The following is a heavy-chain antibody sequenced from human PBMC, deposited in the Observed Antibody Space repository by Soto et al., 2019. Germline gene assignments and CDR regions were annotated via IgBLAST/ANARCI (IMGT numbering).Heavy chain of an antibody. Sequence: GGLLTLSYVASKFAVGNDQVKLIRQAPGKGLKGGSNIGANDQSIYYADSVNGRVSVSRVNAKDSLFLEMNSLRVDDTAAYYCARETLRDAIDIWGQGTMLTVS. V-gene: IGHV3-48*03. CDR1: KFAVGNDQ. CDR2: IGANDQSI. CDR3: ARETLRDAIDI. J-gene: IGHJ3*02.